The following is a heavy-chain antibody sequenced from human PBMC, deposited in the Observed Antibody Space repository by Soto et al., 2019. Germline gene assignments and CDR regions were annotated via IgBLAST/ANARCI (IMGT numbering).Heavy chain of an antibody. V-gene: IGHV1-69*04. D-gene: IGHD2-15*01. CDR3: ARAVVLGATGAFDI. CDR1: GGTLNTYG. CDR2: IIPIVGIA. Sequence: QVQLVQSGAEVKKPGSSVKVSCKASGGTLNTYGINWVRQAPGQGLEWMGRIIPIVGIAKYAQKFQGRVAINADKSTSTAYMMELNSLRPEDTAVYYCARAVVLGATGAFDIWAKGQWSPSLQ. J-gene: IGHJ3*02.